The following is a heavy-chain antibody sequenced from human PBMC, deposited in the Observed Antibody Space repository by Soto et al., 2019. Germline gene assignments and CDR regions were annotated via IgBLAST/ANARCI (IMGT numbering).Heavy chain of an antibody. D-gene: IGHD3-16*02. Sequence: QVQLVQSETEVKKPGSAVRVSCPASCGTCNTYAMKWVLQAPGHGLEWMGGILPMFDRPRYAQKFQGSITITVDEPTTTAYMELSSLRSDDTAVYYCTRSIGSGGAIGGFDYWGKGTLVNVS. CDR1: CGTCNTYA. CDR2: ILPMFDRP. J-gene: IGHJ4*02. V-gene: IGHV1-69*01. CDR3: TRSIGSGGAIGGFDY.